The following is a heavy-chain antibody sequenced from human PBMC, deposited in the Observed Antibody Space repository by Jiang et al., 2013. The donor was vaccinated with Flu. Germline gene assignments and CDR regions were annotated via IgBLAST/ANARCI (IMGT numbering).Heavy chain of an antibody. V-gene: IGHV3-7*03. J-gene: IGHJ6*02. D-gene: IGHD3-10*01. CDR1: GFTFRSYY. CDR3: ARAGELDPYYYGMDV. CDR2: INQHATEK. Sequence: QLLESGGGLIQPGGSLRLSCAASGFTFRSYYMSWVRQAPGKALEWVANINQHATEKYYVDSVKGRFTISRDNAKNSLYLQMNSLRAEDTAVYYCARAGELDPYYYGMDVWGQGTTVTVSS.